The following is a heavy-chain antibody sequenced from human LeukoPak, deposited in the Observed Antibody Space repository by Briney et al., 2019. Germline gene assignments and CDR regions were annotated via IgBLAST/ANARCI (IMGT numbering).Heavy chain of an antibody. CDR3: AKDKVPGIAVAGRLGY. V-gene: IGHV3-23*01. CDR1: GFTFSSYA. J-gene: IGHJ4*02. Sequence: GGSLRLSCAASGFTFSSYAMSWVRQAPGKGLEWVSAISGSGGSTYYADSVKGRFTISRDNSKNTLYLQMNSLRAEDTAVYYCAKDKVPGIAVAGRLGYWGQGTLVTVSS. CDR2: ISGSGGST. D-gene: IGHD6-19*01.